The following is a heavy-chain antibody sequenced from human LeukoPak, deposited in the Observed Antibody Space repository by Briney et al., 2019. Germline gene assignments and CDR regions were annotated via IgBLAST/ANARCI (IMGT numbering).Heavy chain of an antibody. CDR1: GFSFSDYA. CDR3: IRDFAYCGSRSCFDSYYFDY. J-gene: IGHJ4*02. V-gene: IGHV3-49*04. CDR2: IRSRTYGGTA. D-gene: IGHD2-21*01. Sequence: PGGSLRLSCIMSGFSFSDYALIWVRQAPGRGLEWLSFIRSRTYGGTAEYAASVRGRFTISRDDSRSIAYLQMNSLRTEDTALYYCIRDFAYCGSRSCFDSYYFDYWGQGTLVTVSS.